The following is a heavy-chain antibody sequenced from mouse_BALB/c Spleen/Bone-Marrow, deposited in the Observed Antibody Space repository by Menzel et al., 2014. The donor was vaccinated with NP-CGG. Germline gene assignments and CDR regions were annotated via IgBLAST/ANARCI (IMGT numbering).Heavy chain of an antibody. CDR1: GFDFSRYY. D-gene: IGHD1-1*01. Sequence: EVKLVESGGGLVQPGGSLKLSCAASGFDFSRYYMSWVRQAPGKGLEWIGEINPDSSPINYTPSLEDKFIISRDNAKNTLYLQMSKVRSEDTALYYCARPRYYGSIFAYWGQGTLVTVSA. J-gene: IGHJ3*01. V-gene: IGHV4-1*02. CDR2: INPDSSPI. CDR3: ARPRYYGSIFAY.